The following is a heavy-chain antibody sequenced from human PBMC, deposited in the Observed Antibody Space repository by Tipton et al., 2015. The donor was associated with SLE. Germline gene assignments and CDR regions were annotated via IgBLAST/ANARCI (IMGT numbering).Heavy chain of an antibody. D-gene: IGHD6-13*01. CDR2: IYTSGST. J-gene: IGHJ3*02. Sequence: TLSLTCTVSGGSISRGSYYWSWIRQPAGKGLEWIGRIYTSGSTNYNPSLKSRVTISVDTTKNQFSLKLSSVTAADTAVYYCARVVAAAGTAFDIWGQGTMVTVSS. CDR3: ARVVAAAGTAFDI. V-gene: IGHV4-61*02. CDR1: GGSISRGSYY.